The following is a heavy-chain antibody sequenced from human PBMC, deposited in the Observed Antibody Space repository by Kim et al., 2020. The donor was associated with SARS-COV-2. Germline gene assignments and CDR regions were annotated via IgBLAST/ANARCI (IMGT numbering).Heavy chain of an antibody. V-gene: IGHV4-4*07. J-gene: IGHJ6*02. CDR1: GGSISSYY. D-gene: IGHD1-7*01. CDR3: ARDRYGNPRITGTTGDSPFYYGMDV. CDR2: IYTSGST. Sequence: SETLSLTCTVSGGSISSYYWSWIRQPAGKGLEWIGRIYTSGSTNYNPSLKSRVTMSVDTSKNQFSLKLSSVTAADTAVYYCARDRYGNPRITGTTGDSPFYYGMDVWGQGTTVTVSS.